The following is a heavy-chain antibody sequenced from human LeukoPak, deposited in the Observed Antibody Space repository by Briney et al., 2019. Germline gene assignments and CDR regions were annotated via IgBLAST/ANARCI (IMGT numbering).Heavy chain of an antibody. CDR2: INLSGST. Sequence: SETLSLTCADYGGSFSGDYWTWIRQSPGRGLEWIGEINLSGSTSYHPSLESRLTISIDTSRRQFSLKLSSVTAADTAAHYCARVSRDCSGGRCYNYIDYWGQRTLLTVSS. CDR3: ARVSRDCSGGRCYNYIDY. CDR1: GGSFSGDY. J-gene: IGHJ4*02. D-gene: IGHD2-15*01. V-gene: IGHV4-34*01.